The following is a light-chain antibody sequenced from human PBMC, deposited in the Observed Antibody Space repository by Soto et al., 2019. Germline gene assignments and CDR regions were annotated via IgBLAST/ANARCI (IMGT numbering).Light chain of an antibody. J-gene: IGKJ1*01. CDR1: QSISSW. CDR2: KAS. Sequence: DIQMTQSPSTLSASVGDRVTITCRASQSISSWLAWYQQKPGKAPKLLIYKASSLESGVPSSFSGSGSSTEFTPNISSLQPDVFATYYCQQYNIYLTFGQGTKVEIK. CDR3: QQYNIYLT. V-gene: IGKV1-5*03.